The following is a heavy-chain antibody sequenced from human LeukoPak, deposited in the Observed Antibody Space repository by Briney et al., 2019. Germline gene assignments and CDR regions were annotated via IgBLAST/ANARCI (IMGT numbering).Heavy chain of an antibody. V-gene: IGHV3-7*03. CDR3: ARDSDIAVAYDY. Sequence: GVSLSLSCAASGFTFSSYWMRWVRPAAGKGREWVANIKQDGSEKYYVDSVKGRFTIPRDNAKNSLYLQMNSLRAEDTAVYYCARDSDIAVAYDYWGQGTLVTVSS. J-gene: IGHJ4*01. CDR1: GFTFSSYW. D-gene: IGHD6-19*01. CDR2: IKQDGSEK.